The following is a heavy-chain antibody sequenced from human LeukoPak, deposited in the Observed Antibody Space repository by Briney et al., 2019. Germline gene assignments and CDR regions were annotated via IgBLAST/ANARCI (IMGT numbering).Heavy chain of an antibody. CDR3: ARFKGYSYGHGAFDI. Sequence: SETLSLTCTVSGGSISSYYWSWIRQPPGKGLEWIAYISDIGGINYNPSLKSRVTMSVDTSKNQFSLKLSSVAAADTAVYYCARFKGYSYGHGAFDIWGQGTMVTVSS. CDR2: ISDIGGI. J-gene: IGHJ3*02. D-gene: IGHD5-18*01. CDR1: GGSISSYY. V-gene: IGHV4-59*12.